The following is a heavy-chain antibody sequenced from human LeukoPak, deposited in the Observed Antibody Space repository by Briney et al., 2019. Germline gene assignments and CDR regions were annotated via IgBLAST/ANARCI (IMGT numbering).Heavy chain of an antibody. J-gene: IGHJ3*02. CDR1: GGSISSYY. CDR2: IYYSGST. CDR3: ARHLHDSSGYYFDAFDI. D-gene: IGHD3-22*01. Sequence: PSETLSLTCTVSGGSISSYYWSWIRQPPGKGLEWIGYIYYSGSTNYNPSLKSRVTISVDTSKNQFSLKLSSVTPADTAVYYCARHLHDSSGYYFDAFDIWGQGTMVTVSS. V-gene: IGHV4-59*08.